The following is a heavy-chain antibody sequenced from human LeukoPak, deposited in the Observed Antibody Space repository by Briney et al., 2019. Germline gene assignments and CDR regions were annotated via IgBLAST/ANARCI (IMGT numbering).Heavy chain of an antibody. J-gene: IGHJ4*02. D-gene: IGHD2/OR15-2a*01. CDR2: ISGGGGST. V-gene: IGHV3-23*01. CDR3: VKDALVVPVSMGPPEVDY. Sequence: GGSLRLSCAASGFTFSNYGMYWVRQAPGKGLEWVSAISGGGGSTYYADSVKGRFTISRDNSKNTLSLQMNSLRAEDTAVYYCVKDALVVPVSMGPPEVDYWGQGTLVTVSS. CDR1: GFTFSNYG.